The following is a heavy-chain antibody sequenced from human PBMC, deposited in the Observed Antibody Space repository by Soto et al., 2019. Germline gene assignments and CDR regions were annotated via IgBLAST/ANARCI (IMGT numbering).Heavy chain of an antibody. CDR3: ARGGPGELFVDY. D-gene: IGHD3-10*01. Sequence: SETLSLTCTVSGGSISSGGYYWSWIRQHPGKGLEWIGYIYYSGSTYYNPSLKSRVTISVDTSKNQFSLKLSSVTAADTAVYYCARGGPGELFVDYWGQGTLVTVSS. V-gene: IGHV4-31*03. J-gene: IGHJ4*02. CDR1: GGSISSGGYY. CDR2: IYYSGST.